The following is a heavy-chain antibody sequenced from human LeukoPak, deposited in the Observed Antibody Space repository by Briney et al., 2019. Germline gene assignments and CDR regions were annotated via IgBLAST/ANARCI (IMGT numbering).Heavy chain of an antibody. CDR1: GGSFSGYY. CDR2: INHSGST. D-gene: IGHD2-2*01. CDR3: ARDKKNIVVVPAYYYYGMDV. J-gene: IGHJ6*02. V-gene: IGHV4-34*01. Sequence: SETLSLTCAVYGGSFSGYYWSWIRQPPGKGLEWVGEINHSGSTNYNPSLKSRVTISVDTSKNQFSLKLRSVTAADTAVYYCARDKKNIVVVPAYYYYGMDVWGQGTTVTVSS.